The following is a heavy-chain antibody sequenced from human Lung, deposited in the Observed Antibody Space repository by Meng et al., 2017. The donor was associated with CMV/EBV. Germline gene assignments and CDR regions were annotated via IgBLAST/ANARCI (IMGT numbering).Heavy chain of an antibody. D-gene: IGHD3-10*02. J-gene: IGHJ4*02. Sequence: SGFAFIDYSLPWVRQAPGQGLEWVALISPDGSKKSYGDSVKGRFIVSRDNPKNTVYLQMSSLRADDTAVYFCARDMFAWAVPSTPLQYWGQGTLVTVSS. CDR1: GFAFIDYS. V-gene: IGHV3-30*04. CDR3: ARDMFAWAVPSTPLQY. CDR2: ISPDGSKK.